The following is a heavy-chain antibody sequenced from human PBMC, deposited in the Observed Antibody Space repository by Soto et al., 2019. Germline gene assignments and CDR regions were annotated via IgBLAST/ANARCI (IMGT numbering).Heavy chain of an antibody. Sequence: ASVKVSCKASGYTFTNYYVHWVRQAPGQGLEWMGMITPSGGGTSYAQKFQGRVTISVDTSKNQFSLKLSSVTAADTAVYYCARDVGLQHDTGYYDFWSAKNNWFDSWGQGTLVTVSS. CDR3: ARDVGLQHDTGYYDFWSAKNNWFDS. CDR1: GYTFTNYY. D-gene: IGHD3-3*01. V-gene: IGHV1-46*01. CDR2: ITPSGGGT. J-gene: IGHJ5*01.